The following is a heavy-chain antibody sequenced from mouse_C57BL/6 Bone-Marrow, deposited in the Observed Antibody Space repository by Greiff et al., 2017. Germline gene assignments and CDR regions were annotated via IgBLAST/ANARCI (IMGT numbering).Heavy chain of an antibody. J-gene: IGHJ2*01. CDR3: ARDRGNYYGSSYYFDY. D-gene: IGHD1-1*01. V-gene: IGHV5-4*01. Sequence: EVKLMESGGGLVKPGGSLKLSCAASGFTFSSYAMSWVRQTPETRLEWVATISDGGSYTYYPDNVKGRFTISRDNAKNNLYLQMSHLKSEDTAMYYCARDRGNYYGSSYYFDYWGQGTTLTVSS. CDR2: ISDGGSYT. CDR1: GFTFSSYA.